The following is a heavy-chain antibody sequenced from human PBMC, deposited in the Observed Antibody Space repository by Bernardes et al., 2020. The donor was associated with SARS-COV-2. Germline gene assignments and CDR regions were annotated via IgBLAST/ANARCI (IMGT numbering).Heavy chain of an antibody. Sequence: GGSLRLSCAASGFTFGSYWMHWVSQAPGKGLVWVSRINSDGRTTTYADSVKGRFTISRDNAKNTLYLQMSSLRADDTAVYYCVRGPSDGHGRFEYWGQGTLVTVSS. J-gene: IGHJ4*02. CDR3: VRGPSDGHGRFEY. CDR2: INSDGRTT. CDR1: GFTFGSYW. V-gene: IGHV3-74*01.